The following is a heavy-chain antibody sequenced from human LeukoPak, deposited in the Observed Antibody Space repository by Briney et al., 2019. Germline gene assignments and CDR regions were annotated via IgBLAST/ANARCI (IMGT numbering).Heavy chain of an antibody. J-gene: IGHJ4*02. CDR2: ISGSGGST. CDR3: AKDRRYRSSTSCYGTYFDY. CDR1: GFTFSSYA. Sequence: GGSLRLSCAASGFTFSSYAMSWVRQAPGKGLEWVSAISGSGGSTYYADSVKGRFTISRDNSKNTLYLQMNSLRAEDTAVYYCAKDRRYRSSTSCYGTYFDYWGQGTLVTVSS. V-gene: IGHV3-23*01. D-gene: IGHD2-2*01.